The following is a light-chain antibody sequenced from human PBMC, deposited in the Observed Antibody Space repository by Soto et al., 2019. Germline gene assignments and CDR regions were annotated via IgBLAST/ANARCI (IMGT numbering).Light chain of an antibody. J-gene: IGKJ1*01. CDR3: QQYGSSPGT. V-gene: IGKV3-20*01. CDR1: QSVRDRY. Sequence: EIVLTQSPGTLSLSPGERATLSCRASQSVRDRYLAWYQQKPGQAPSLLIYDTSTRATGVPERFSGSGSGTDFALTISRVEPEYFAIYFCQQYGSSPGTFGQGTKVEI. CDR2: DTS.